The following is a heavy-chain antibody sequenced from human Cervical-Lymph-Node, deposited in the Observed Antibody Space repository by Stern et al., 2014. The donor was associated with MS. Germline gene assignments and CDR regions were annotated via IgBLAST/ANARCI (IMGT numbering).Heavy chain of an antibody. J-gene: IGHJ4*02. CDR3: ARATGAPTSILH. V-gene: IGHV4-59*01. D-gene: IGHD1-14*01. CDR1: GSSITSFY. CDR2: INDNGTT. Sequence: QLQLQESGPGLPKPAESLSLSCSVSGSSITSFYWTWIRQSSGKGLEWIGYINDNGTTTYNPSLKSRVNMSVDMATQPLSLSLASGVDADSAVYYCARATGAPTSILHWGQGILVTVPP.